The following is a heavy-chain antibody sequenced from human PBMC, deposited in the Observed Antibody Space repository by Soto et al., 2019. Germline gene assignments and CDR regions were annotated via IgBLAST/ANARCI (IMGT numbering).Heavy chain of an antibody. CDR2: ISGSGGST. V-gene: IGHV3-23*01. CDR3: ATDYRIAVAGNFDY. J-gene: IGHJ4*02. D-gene: IGHD6-19*01. CDR1: GFTFSSYA. Sequence: EVQLLESGGGLVQPGGSLRLSCAASGFTFSSYAMSWVRQAPGKGLEWVSAISGSGGSTYYADSVKGRFTISRDNSKNTLYMQMNSLGAEDTAVYYCATDYRIAVAGNFDYWGQGTLVTVSS.